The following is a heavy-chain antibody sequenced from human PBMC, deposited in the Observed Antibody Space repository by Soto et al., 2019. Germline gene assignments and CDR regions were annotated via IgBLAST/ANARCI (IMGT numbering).Heavy chain of an antibody. CDR3: ARDKGVFGGYDPLEEKNWFDP. V-gene: IGHV3-7*01. CDR1: GFTFSSYW. J-gene: IGHJ5*02. D-gene: IGHD2-8*01. CDR2: IKQDGSEK. Sequence: EVQLVESGGDLVQPGGSLRLSCAASGFTFSSYWMSWVRQAPGKGLEWVANIKQDGSEKYYVDSVKGRFTISRDNAKNSLYLQMNSLRAEDTAVYYCARDKGVFGGYDPLEEKNWFDPWGQGTLVTVSS.